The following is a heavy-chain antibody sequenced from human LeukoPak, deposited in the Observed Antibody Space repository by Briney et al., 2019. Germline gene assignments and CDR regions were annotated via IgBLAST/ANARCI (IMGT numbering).Heavy chain of an antibody. V-gene: IGHV4-39*01. CDR1: GGSISSSSYY. CDR3: ASGYCGGDCPYHAFDI. Sequence: PSETLSLTCTVSGGSISSSSYYWGWIRQPPGKGLKWIGSIYYSGSTYYNPSLKSRVTISVDTSKNQFSLKLSSVTAADTAVYYCASGYCGGDCPYHAFDIWGQGTVVTVSS. J-gene: IGHJ3*02. CDR2: IYYSGST. D-gene: IGHD2-21*02.